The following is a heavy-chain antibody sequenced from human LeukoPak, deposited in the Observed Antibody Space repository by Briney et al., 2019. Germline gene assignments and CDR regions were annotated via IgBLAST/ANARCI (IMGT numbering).Heavy chain of an antibody. CDR1: GGSISSSYY. V-gene: IGHV4-4*07. Sequence: PSGTLSLTCAVSGGSISSSYYWSWIRQPAGKGLEWIGRIYTSGSTNYNPSLKSRVTMSVDTSKNQFSLKLSSVTAADTAVYYCARERIYYDSSGYYFGEFDYWGQGTLVTVSS. CDR3: ARERIYYDSSGYYFGEFDY. J-gene: IGHJ4*02. D-gene: IGHD3-22*01. CDR2: IYTSGST.